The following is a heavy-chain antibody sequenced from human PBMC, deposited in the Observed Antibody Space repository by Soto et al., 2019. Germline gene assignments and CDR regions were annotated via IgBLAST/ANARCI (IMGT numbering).Heavy chain of an antibody. CDR2: ISWDSGTI. D-gene: IGHD3-22*01. V-gene: IGHV3-9*01. CDR1: TFIFDDYA. J-gene: IGHJ6*02. Sequence: GGSLRLSCAASTFIFDDYAVHWVRQAPGKGLEWVSSISWDSGTIAYADSVKGRFTISRDNAKNSLYLQMNSLRAEDTALYYCAKDIGRYYSDSSDYFGMDVWGQGTTVTVSS. CDR3: AKDIGRYYSDSSDYFGMDV.